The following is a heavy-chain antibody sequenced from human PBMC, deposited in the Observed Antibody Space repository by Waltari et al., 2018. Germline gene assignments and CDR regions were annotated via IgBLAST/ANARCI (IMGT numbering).Heavy chain of an antibody. CDR3: ARASYYYGSGSYLYYFDY. CDR1: GFTVSSNY. D-gene: IGHD3-10*01. Sequence: EVQLVESGGGLIQPGGSLRLSCAASGFTVSSNYMSWVRQAPGNGLEWVSVIYSGGSTYYADSVKGRFTISRDNSKNTLYLQMNSLRAEDTAVYYCARASYYYGSGSYLYYFDYWGQGTLVTVSS. CDR2: IYSGGST. V-gene: IGHV3-53*01. J-gene: IGHJ4*02.